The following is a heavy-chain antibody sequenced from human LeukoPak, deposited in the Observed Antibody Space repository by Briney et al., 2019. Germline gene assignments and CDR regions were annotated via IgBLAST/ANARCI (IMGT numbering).Heavy chain of an antibody. V-gene: IGHV3-48*03. D-gene: IGHD6-19*01. CDR3: ARDGSGWSVY. J-gene: IGHJ4*02. CDR1: GFTFSSYE. CDR2: ISSSGSTI. Sequence: GGSLRLSCAASGFTFSSYEMNWVRQAPGKGLEWVSCISSSGSTIYYADSVKGRFTISRDNAKNSLYLQMNSLRAEDTAVYYCARDGSGWSVYWGQGTLVTVSS.